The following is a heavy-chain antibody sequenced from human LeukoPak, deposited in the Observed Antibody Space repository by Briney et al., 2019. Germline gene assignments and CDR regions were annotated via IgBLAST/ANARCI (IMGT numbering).Heavy chain of an antibody. CDR3: ARTGYSSSWYTVDH. V-gene: IGHV3-20*01. J-gene: IGHJ4*02. Sequence: PGGSLRLSCAASGYTFDDYGMSWVRQAPGKGLEWVSGINWNGGSTGYADSVKGRFTISRDNAKNSLYLQMNSLRAEDTALYHCARTGYSSSWYTVDHWGQGTLVTVSS. CDR1: GYTFDDYG. CDR2: INWNGGST. D-gene: IGHD6-13*01.